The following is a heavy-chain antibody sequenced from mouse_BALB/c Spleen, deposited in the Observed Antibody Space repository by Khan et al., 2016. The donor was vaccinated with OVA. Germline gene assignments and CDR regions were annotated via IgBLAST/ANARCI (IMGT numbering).Heavy chain of an antibody. V-gene: IGHV2-5*01. CDR2: IWRGGST. CDR1: GFSLTNYG. J-gene: IGHJ4*01. Sequence: QIQLVQSGPGLVQPSQSLSITCTVSGFSLTNYGVHWVRQSPGKGLEWLGVIWRGGSTDYNAAFMSRLYITKDNSKSQVFFKMNSLQADDTAIYYCAKNQAGYAMDYWGQGTSVTVSS. CDR3: AKNQAGYAMDY.